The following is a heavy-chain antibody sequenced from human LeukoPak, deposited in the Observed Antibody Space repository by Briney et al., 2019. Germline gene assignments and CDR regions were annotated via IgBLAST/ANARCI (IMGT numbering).Heavy chain of an antibody. Sequence: SETLSLTCAVCGGSFSGYYWSRIRQPPGKGLEWIGEINHSGSTNYNPSLKSRVTISVDTSKNQFSLKLSSVTAADTAVYYCAREVWLPYYFDYWGQETLVTVSS. CDR1: GGSFSGYY. CDR3: AREVWLPYYFDY. CDR2: INHSGST. J-gene: IGHJ4*02. V-gene: IGHV4-34*01. D-gene: IGHD3-9*01.